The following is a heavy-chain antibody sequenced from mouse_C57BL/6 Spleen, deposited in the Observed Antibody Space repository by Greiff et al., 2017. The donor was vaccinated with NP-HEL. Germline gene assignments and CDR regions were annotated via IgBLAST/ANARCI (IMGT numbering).Heavy chain of an antibody. J-gene: IGHJ4*01. CDR2: INPSNGGT. D-gene: IGHD2-5*01. CDR3: ARGGYYSNYVYAMDY. V-gene: IGHV1-53*01. CDR1: GYTFTSYW. Sequence: QVQLQQSGTELVKPGASVKLSCKASGYTFTSYWMHWVKQRPGQGLEWIGNINPSNGGTNYNEKFKSKATLTVDKSSSTAYMQLSSLTSEDSAVYYCARGGYYSNYVYAMDYWGQGTSVTVSS.